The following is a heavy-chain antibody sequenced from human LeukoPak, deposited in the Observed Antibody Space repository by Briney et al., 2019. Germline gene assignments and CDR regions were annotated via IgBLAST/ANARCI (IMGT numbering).Heavy chain of an antibody. CDR3: ARYSSGYSAFDY. J-gene: IGHJ4*02. CDR1: RFTFSSYA. D-gene: IGHD3-22*01. V-gene: IGHV3-23*01. CDR2: ISGSGGST. Sequence: PGGSLRLSCAGSRFTFSSYAMSWVRQAPGKGLEWVSGISGSGGSTYYADSVKGRLTISRDNAKNSLYLQMNSLRAEDTAEYYCARYSSGYSAFDYWGQGTLVTVSS.